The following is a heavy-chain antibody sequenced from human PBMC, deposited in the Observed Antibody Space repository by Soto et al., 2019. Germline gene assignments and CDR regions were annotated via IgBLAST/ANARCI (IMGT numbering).Heavy chain of an antibody. V-gene: IGHV1-69*13. J-gene: IGHJ4*02. CDR2: TIPIFGTA. D-gene: IGHD3-22*01. CDR1: GGTFSSYA. CDR3: ARGDFYYDSSGYYGGFAY. Sequence: SVKVSCKASGGTFSSYAISWVRQAPGQGLEWMGGTIPIFGTANYAQKFQGRVTITADESTSTAYMEVSSLRSEDTAVYYCARGDFYYDSSGYYGGFAYWGQGTLVT.